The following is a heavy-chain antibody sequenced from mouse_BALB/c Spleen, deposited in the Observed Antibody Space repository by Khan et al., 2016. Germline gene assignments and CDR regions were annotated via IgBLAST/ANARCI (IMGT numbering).Heavy chain of an antibody. CDR3: TGGNPWFFDV. CDR1: GFTFSSYW. D-gene: IGHD2-1*01. CDR2: IRLRSDNDAT. Sequence: EVQLQESGGGLVHPGGSMKLSCVASGFTFSSYWMSWVRQSPEKGLEWVAEIRLRSDNDATHYAESVKGKFTISRDDSKSRLYLQMNGLTTEDTGIYYCTGGNPWFFDVWGAGTTVTVSS. J-gene: IGHJ1*01. V-gene: IGHV6-3*01.